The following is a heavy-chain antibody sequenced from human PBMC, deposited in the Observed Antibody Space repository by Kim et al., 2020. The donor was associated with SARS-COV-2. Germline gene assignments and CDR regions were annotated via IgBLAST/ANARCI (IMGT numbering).Heavy chain of an antibody. CDR2: ISSSSSYI. CDR3: ARDMGALSGYTMADAFDI. D-gene: IGHD5-12*01. Sequence: GGSLRLSCAASGFTFSSYSMNWVRQAPGKGLEWVSSISSSSSYIYYADSVKGRFTISRDNAKNSLYLQMNSLRAEDTAVYYCARDMGALSGYTMADAFDIWGQGTMVTVSS. V-gene: IGHV3-21*01. J-gene: IGHJ3*02. CDR1: GFTFSSYS.